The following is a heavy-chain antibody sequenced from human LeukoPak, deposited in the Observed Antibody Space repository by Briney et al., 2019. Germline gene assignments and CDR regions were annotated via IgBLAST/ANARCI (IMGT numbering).Heavy chain of an antibody. J-gene: IGHJ4*02. Sequence: PGGSLRLSCAASGFTVSSTYMSWVRQAPGKGLEWVSVIYSDGSTYYTDSVKGRLTISRDNSKNTLDLQMNNLRVEDTAVYYCARLPGGRQLNWGQGTLVTVSS. CDR1: GFTVSSTY. CDR3: ARLPGGRQLN. CDR2: IYSDGST. V-gene: IGHV3-53*01. D-gene: IGHD1-1*01.